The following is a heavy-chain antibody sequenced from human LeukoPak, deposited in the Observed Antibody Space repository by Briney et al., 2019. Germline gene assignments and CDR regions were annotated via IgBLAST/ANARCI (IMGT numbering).Heavy chain of an antibody. Sequence: SETLSLTCAVYGGSFSGYYWSWIRQPPGKGLEWIGEINHSGSTNYNPPLKSRVTISVDTSKNQFSLKLSSVTAADTAVYYCAGAGMTGYYILGYWGQGTLVTVSS. J-gene: IGHJ4*02. V-gene: IGHV4-34*01. CDR1: GGSFSGYY. D-gene: IGHD3-9*01. CDR3: AGAGMTGYYILGY. CDR2: INHSGST.